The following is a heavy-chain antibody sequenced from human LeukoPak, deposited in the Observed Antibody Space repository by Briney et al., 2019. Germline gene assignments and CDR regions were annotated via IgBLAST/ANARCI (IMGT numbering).Heavy chain of an antibody. CDR1: GYSFSTYW. V-gene: IGHV5-51*01. CDR3: ARGSSGYWFDP. CDR2: IYPRDSDI. D-gene: IGHD6-19*01. J-gene: IGHJ5*02. Sequence: GESLKISCKGCGYSFSTYWIGWVRQMPGKRLEWMGIIYPRDSDIRYSPSFQGQVTISADKSISTAYLQWSSLKASDTAIYYCARGSSGYWFDPWGQGTLVTVSS.